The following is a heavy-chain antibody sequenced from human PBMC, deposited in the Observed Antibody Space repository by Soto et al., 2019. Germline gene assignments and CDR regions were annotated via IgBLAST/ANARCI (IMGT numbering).Heavy chain of an antibody. Sequence: ASVKVSCKASGYTFTGYYMHWVRQAPGQGLEWMGWINPSSGGTNYAQKFQGRVTMTRDTSISTAYMELSRLRSDDTAVYYCAREDCSGGSCYNWFDPWGQGTLVTVSS. CDR3: AREDCSGGSCYNWFDP. J-gene: IGHJ5*02. CDR1: GYTFTGYY. CDR2: INPSSGGT. V-gene: IGHV1-2*02. D-gene: IGHD2-15*01.